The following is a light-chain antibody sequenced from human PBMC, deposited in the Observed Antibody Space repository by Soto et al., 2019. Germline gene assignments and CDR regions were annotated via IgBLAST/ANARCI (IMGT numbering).Light chain of an antibody. V-gene: IGKV1-5*01. CDR1: QVISGW. CDR2: DAS. J-gene: IGKJ4*01. CDR3: QQYNSFSLT. Sequence: DIQMTQSPSTLSASVGDRVTITCRASQVISGWLAWYQQKPGKAPKVLIYDASNLESGVPSRFSGSGSGTEFSLTISSLQPDDFATYYCQQYNSFSLTFGGGTKVEIK.